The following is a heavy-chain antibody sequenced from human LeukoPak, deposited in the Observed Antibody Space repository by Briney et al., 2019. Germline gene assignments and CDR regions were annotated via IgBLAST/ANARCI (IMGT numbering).Heavy chain of an antibody. CDR3: ARSIRRWLQPREIGWFDP. CDR2: IIPIFGTA. Sequence: SVKVSYKASGGTFSSYAISWVRQAPGQGLEWMGGIIPIFGTANYAQKFQGRVTITADESTSTDYMELSSLRSEDTAVYYCARSIRRWLQPREIGWFDPWGQGTLVTVSS. J-gene: IGHJ5*02. V-gene: IGHV1-69*13. CDR1: GGTFSSYA. D-gene: IGHD5-24*01.